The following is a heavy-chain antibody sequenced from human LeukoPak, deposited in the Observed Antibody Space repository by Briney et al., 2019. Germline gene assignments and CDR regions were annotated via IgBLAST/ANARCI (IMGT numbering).Heavy chain of an antibody. CDR3: ERDHRSITMVRGGLTWFDP. D-gene: IGHD3-10*01. CDR2: ISAYNGNT. CDR1: GYTFTSYG. J-gene: IGHJ5*02. V-gene: IGHV1-18*01. Sequence: ASVKVSCKASGYTFTSYGISWVRQAPGQGLEWMGWISAYNGNTNYAQKLQGRVTMTTDTSTSTAYMELRSLRSDDTAVYYCERDHRSITMVRGGLTWFDPWGQGTLVTVSS.